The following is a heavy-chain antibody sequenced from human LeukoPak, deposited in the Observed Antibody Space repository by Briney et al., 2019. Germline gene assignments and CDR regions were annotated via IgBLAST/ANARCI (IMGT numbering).Heavy chain of an antibody. CDR3: ATGGLRWGSGAFDI. D-gene: IGHD4-23*01. Sequence: SETLSLTCTGSVCSISRYYWSWIRQPPGKGLEWIGHIYYSGSTNYNPSLKSRVTISVDTSKNQSSLKLSSVPAADTAVYYCATGGLRWGSGAFDIWGQGTMVTVSS. CDR1: VCSISRYY. V-gene: IGHV4-59*01. J-gene: IGHJ3*02. CDR2: IYYSGST.